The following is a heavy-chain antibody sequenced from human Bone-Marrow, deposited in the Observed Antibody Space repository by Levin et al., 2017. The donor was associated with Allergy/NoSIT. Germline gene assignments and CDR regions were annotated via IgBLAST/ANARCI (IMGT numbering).Heavy chain of an antibody. CDR3: ARAAADRKYYDFWIGFYSQDDGLDV. Sequence: GESLKISCKASGYTFTSYDINWVRQATGQGLEWMGWINPNSGNTGSAQKFQGRVTMIRNTSISTAHLEVSSLRSEATAVYYCARAAADRKYYDFWIGFYSQDDGLDVWGQGTTVTVS. J-gene: IGHJ6*02. CDR1: GYTFTSYD. V-gene: IGHV1-8*01. CDR2: INPNSGNT. D-gene: IGHD3-3*01.